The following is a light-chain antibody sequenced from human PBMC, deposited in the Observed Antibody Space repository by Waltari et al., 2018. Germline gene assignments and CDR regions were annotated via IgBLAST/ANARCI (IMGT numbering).Light chain of an antibody. Sequence: NFMLTQPHSVSESPGKTVTISCTRSSGSIANNYVQWYQQRPGSAPTTVIFQDNQKPSGVPDRCSGSSDSSSTSASLTISALKTEDEANYYCQSYDSSSRVVFGGGTKLTVL. CDR3: QSYDSSSRVV. CDR2: QDN. V-gene: IGLV6-57*03. J-gene: IGLJ2*01. CDR1: SGSIANNY.